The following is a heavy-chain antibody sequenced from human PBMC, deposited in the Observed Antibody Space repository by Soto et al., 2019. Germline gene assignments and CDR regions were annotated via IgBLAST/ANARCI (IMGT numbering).Heavy chain of an antibody. CDR3: ARGYCSGGSCYRLYYYDMDV. V-gene: IGHV1-46*01. CDR2: FNPGAGGR. J-gene: IGHJ6*02. D-gene: IGHD2-15*01. Sequence: ASVKVSCKASGYTFTSYYIHWVQQAPGQGLEWMGIFNPGAGGRSYAQKFQGRVTMTRDTSTSTVYMELSRLRSEDTAVYYCARGYCSGGSCYRLYYYDMDVWGQGTTVTVSS. CDR1: GYTFTSYY.